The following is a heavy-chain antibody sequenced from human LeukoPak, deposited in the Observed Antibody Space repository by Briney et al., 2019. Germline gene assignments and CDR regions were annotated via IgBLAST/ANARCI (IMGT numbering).Heavy chain of an antibody. CDR3: SKWGDYDVLTGYYDSDF. CDR1: GFTFSNYA. D-gene: IGHD3-9*01. J-gene: IGHJ4*02. V-gene: IGHV3-23*01. CDR2: ILGSGRSA. Sequence: SGGSLRLSCVASGFTFSNYAMSWVRQAAGKRLEWVSAILGSGRSAYYADSVKGRFTISRDNSKNSLFLQMNSLRVEDTALYYCSKWGDYDVLTGYYDSDFWGQGTLVTVSA.